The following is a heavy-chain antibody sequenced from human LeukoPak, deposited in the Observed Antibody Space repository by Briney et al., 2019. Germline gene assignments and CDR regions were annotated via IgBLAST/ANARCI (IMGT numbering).Heavy chain of an antibody. CDR2: TGLESVHT. Sequence: PGGSLRLSCAASRFTFTRHAMSWVRQAPGKGLEWVSTTGLESVHTLRADSVQGRFTVSRDNSRNTLDLQMDNLTVDDTAIYYCVRGDDIGKHPTRAYYFDIWGQGTLVSVSS. J-gene: IGHJ4*02. CDR3: VRGDDIGKHPTRAYYFDI. V-gene: IGHV3-23*01. D-gene: IGHD3-10*01. CDR1: RFTFTRHA.